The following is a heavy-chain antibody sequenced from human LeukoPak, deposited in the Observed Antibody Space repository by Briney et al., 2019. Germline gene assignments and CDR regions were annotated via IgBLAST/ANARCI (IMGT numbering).Heavy chain of an antibody. Sequence: PGGSLRLSCAASGFTFSNAWMSWVRQAPGKGLEWVGRIKSKTDGGTTDYAAPVKGRFTISRDDSKNTLYLQMNSLKTEDTAVYYCTTDRLQYYYDSSGYYYSSDYWGQGTLVTVSS. V-gene: IGHV3-15*01. J-gene: IGHJ4*02. CDR1: GFTFSNAW. CDR2: IKSKTDGGTT. D-gene: IGHD3-22*01. CDR3: TTDRLQYYYDSSGYYYSSDY.